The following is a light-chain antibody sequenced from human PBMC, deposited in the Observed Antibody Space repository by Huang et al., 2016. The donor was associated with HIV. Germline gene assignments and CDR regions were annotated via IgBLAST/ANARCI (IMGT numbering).Light chain of an antibody. CDR2: GAS. J-gene: IGKJ1*01. Sequence: IVMTPSPATLSLSPGERATLSCRPSQSVSSSLAWYQHKPGQAPRLLIYGASTSATGVPARFSGSGSGIEFTLTSSSLESDDVVVYYCQQYQDWPRTFGQGTKVEIK. CDR1: QSVSSS. V-gene: IGKV3-15*01. CDR3: QQYQDWPRT.